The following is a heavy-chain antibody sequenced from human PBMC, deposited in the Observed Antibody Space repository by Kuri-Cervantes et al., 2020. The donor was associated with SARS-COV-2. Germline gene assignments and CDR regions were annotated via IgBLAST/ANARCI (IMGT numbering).Heavy chain of an antibody. CDR2: ISNSGST. Sequence: GSLRLSCAVTGGSITGSNWWSWVRQPPGKGREWIGEISNSGSTNYNPSLKGRVTISVDKSKNQFSLKLSSVTAADTAVNDCARGAHYYYGMDVWGQGTTVPVSS. CDR1: GGSITGSNW. V-gene: IGHV4-4*02. J-gene: IGHJ6*02. CDR3: ARGAHYYYGMDV.